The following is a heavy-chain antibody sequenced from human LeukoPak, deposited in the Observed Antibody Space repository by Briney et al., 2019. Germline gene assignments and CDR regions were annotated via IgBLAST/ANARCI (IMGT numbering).Heavy chain of an antibody. Sequence: PSETLSLTCAVYGGSFSGYYWSWIRQPPGKGLEWIGYIYYSGSTNYNPSLKSRVTISVDTSKNQFSLKLSSVTAADTAVYYCARSKGPIDYWGQGTLVTVSS. CDR1: GGSFSGYY. CDR2: IYYSGST. J-gene: IGHJ4*02. CDR3: ARSKGPIDY. V-gene: IGHV4-59*08.